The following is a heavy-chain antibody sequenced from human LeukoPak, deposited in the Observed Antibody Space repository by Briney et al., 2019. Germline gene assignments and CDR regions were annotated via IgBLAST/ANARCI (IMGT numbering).Heavy chain of an antibody. CDR1: GYTFTSYD. Sequence: GASVNVSCKASGYTFTSYDINWVRQATGQGLEWMGGMNPNSGNTGYAQKFQGRVTMTRNTSISTAYMELSSLRSEDTAVYYCSRFHDYGDSDAFDIWGQGTMVTVSS. J-gene: IGHJ3*02. V-gene: IGHV1-8*01. CDR3: SRFHDYGDSDAFDI. CDR2: MNPNSGNT. D-gene: IGHD4-17*01.